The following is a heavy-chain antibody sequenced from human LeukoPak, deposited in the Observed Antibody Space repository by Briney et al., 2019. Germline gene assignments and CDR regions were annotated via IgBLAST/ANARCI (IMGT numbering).Heavy chain of an antibody. V-gene: IGHV3-7*01. CDR3: TRVGATCCYYYYMDV. J-gene: IGHJ6*03. CDR2: IRQDGGEK. Sequence: GGSLRLSCAASGFTFSNFWMSWVRQAPGKGLEWVASIRQDGGEKYYVDSVKGRFTISRDNAKNSLYLQMNSLRAEDTAVFYCTRVGATCCYYYYMDVWGKGTTVTVSS. CDR1: GFTFSNFW. D-gene: IGHD1-26*01.